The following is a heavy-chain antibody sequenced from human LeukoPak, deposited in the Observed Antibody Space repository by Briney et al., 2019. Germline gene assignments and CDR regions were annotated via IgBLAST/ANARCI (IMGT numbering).Heavy chain of an antibody. CDR3: ARGAPLWSGSDYYYYYMDV. D-gene: IGHD3-3*01. J-gene: IGHJ6*03. CDR2: ISSSSSYI. CDR1: GFTFSSYS. Sequence: GGSLRLSCAASGFTFSSYSMNWVRQAPGKGLEWISSISSSSSYICYADSVQGRFTISRDNAKNSLYLQMNSLSAEDTAVSYWARGAPLWSGSDYYYYYMDVWGKGTTVTVSS. V-gene: IGHV3-21*01.